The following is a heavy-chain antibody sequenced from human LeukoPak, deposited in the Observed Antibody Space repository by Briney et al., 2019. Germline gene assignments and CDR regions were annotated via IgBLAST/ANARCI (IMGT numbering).Heavy chain of an antibody. V-gene: IGHV1-2*02. CDR3: ARDTAHDYYDSSGYGDD. J-gene: IGHJ4*02. CDR1: GYTFTGYY. D-gene: IGHD3-22*01. CDR2: INPNSGGT. Sequence: ASVKVSCKASGYTFTGYYMHWVRQAPGQGLEWMGWINPNSGGTNYAQKFQGRVTMTRDTSISTAYMELSRLRSDDTAVNYCARDTAHDYYDSSGYGDDWGQGTLVTVSS.